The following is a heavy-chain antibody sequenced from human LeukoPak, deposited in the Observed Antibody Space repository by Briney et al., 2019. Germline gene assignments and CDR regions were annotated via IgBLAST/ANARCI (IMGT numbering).Heavy chain of an antibody. CDR1: GGSFSGYF. J-gene: IGHJ6*03. V-gene: IGHV4-34*01. Sequence: SETLSLTCAVSGGSFSGYFWTWIRQPPGKGLEWIGEINDSGGTNYNPSYNPSLKSRVTISIDTSKNQFSPKLSSVTAADTAVYYCARVYGYSYGSYDYYMDGWGKGTTVTVSS. D-gene: IGHD5-18*01. CDR2: INDSGGT. CDR3: ARVYGYSYGSYDYYMDG.